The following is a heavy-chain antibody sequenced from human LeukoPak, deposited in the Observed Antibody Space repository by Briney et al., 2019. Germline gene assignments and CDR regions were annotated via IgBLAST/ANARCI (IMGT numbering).Heavy chain of an antibody. V-gene: IGHV3-23*01. CDR1: GVTFTNYA. J-gene: IGHJ4*02. CDR2: ISEGGGNT. D-gene: IGHD4-17*01. Sequence: GSLRLSCAASGVTFTNYAMTWVRQAPGQGLEWVSGISEGGGNTYYADSVKGRFTISRDHSKNTLYLQMNSLRAEDTALYYCAKREKGTTGRFFDYWGQGTLVTVSS. CDR3: AKREKGTTGRFFDY.